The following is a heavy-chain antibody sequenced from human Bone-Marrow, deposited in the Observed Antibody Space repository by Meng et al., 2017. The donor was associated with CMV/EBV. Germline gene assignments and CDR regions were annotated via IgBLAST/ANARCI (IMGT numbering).Heavy chain of an antibody. J-gene: IGHJ6*02. CDR3: ARGYDILTGLINGMDV. CDR2: ISYDGSNK. V-gene: IGHV3-30*04. D-gene: IGHD3-9*01. CDR1: GFTFSSYA. Sequence: LRLSCAASGFTFSSYAMHWARQAPGKGLEWVAVISYDGSNKYYADSVKGRFTISRDNSKNTLYLQMNSLRAEDTAVYYCARGYDILTGLINGMDVWGQGTTVTVSS.